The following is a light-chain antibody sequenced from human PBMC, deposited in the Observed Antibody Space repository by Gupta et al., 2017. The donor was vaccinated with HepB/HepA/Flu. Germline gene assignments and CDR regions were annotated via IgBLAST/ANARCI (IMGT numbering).Light chain of an antibody. CDR3: QQAHSFPLT. CDR2: AAS. Sequence: DIQLTQSPSSVSASVGDRVTITCRASQFITRWLAWYQQKPGKAPKLLIFAASSLPAGVPSRFSGSGSGTDFTLTISNLQPEDFATYYCQQAHSFPLTFGGGTKVQIK. J-gene: IGKJ4*01. V-gene: IGKV1-12*01. CDR1: QFITRW.